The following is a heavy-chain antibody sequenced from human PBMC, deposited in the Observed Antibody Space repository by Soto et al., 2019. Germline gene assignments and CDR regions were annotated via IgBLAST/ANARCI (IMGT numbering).Heavy chain of an antibody. V-gene: IGHV3-11*01. J-gene: IGHJ4*02. CDR1: GFTFSDYY. CDR3: ARYATAHCSGGSCYSYYFDY. CDR2: ISSSGSTI. D-gene: IGHD2-15*01. Sequence: QVQLVESGGGLAKPGGSLRLSCAASGFTFSDYYMSWIRQAPGKGLEWVSYISSSGSTIYYADSVKGRFTISRDNAKNSLYLQMNSLRAEDTAVYYCARYATAHCSGGSCYSYYFDYWGQGTLVTVSS.